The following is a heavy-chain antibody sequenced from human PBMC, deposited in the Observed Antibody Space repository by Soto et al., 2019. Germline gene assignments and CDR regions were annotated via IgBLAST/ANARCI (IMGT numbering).Heavy chain of an antibody. V-gene: IGHV3-48*03. CDR2: ISGSGGAT. J-gene: IGHJ4*02. CDR1: GFTFDNYA. D-gene: IGHD2-2*01. CDR3: VRGPQGIIPAYDF. Sequence: PWGSLRLSCAASGFTFDNYAMNWVRQAPGKGLEWVAHISGSGGATKYADSVKGRFSISRDNTKNSLYLQMNSLRAEDTAIYYCVRGPQGIIPAYDFWGQGALVTVSS.